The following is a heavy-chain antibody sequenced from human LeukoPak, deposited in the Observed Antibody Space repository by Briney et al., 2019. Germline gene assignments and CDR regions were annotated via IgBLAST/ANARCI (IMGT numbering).Heavy chain of an antibody. CDR3: ARDVREVTTFDY. CDR1: GGSISSGDYY. J-gene: IGHJ4*02. D-gene: IGHD4-17*01. V-gene: IGHV4-30-4*01. Sequence: PSETLSLTCTVSGGSISSGDYYWRWIRQPPGTGLEWIGYIYYSGSTYYNPSLKSRVTISVDTSKNQFSLKLSSVTAADTAVYYCARDVREVTTFDYWGQGTLVTVSS. CDR2: IYYSGST.